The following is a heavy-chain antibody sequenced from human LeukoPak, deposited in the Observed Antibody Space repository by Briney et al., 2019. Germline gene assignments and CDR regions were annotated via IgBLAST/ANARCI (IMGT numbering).Heavy chain of an antibody. J-gene: IGHJ4*02. V-gene: IGHV3-21*01. CDR2: ISSSSSYM. CDR3: ARDDPYYDILTGYVY. CDR1: GFTFSSYS. D-gene: IGHD3-9*01. Sequence: GGSLRLSCAASGFTFSSYSMNWVRQAPGKGLEWVSSISSSSSYMYYADSVKGRFTISRDNAKNSLYLQMNSLRAEDTAVYYCARDDPYYDILTGYVYWGQGTLVTVSS.